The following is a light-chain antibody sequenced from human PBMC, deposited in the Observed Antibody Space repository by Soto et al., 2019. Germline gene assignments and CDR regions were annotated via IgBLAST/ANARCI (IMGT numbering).Light chain of an antibody. CDR3: QQYQDGPLT. CDR2: GAS. Sequence: EIVMTQSPAPLSVSPGERATLSCRASQSVSSNLAWYQHKPGQAPRLLISGASTRATGIPARFSGSGSGTEVTLTLSSLQAEDFAVYYCQQYQDGPLTFGGGTKVGIK. V-gene: IGKV3-15*01. CDR1: QSVSSN. J-gene: IGKJ4*01.